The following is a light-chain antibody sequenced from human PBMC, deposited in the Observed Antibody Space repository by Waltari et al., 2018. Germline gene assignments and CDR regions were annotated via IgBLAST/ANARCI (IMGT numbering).Light chain of an antibody. Sequence: DVQLTQSPSSLSAFLADRVSITCQASEDIEYFLNWYQQRPGRAPKLLISDASDLETGVSPRFSGSGSGTQFTLTITGLQPEDAGTYYCQQYFSFMSFGPGT. J-gene: IGKJ3*01. CDR3: QQYFSFMS. CDR2: DAS. V-gene: IGKV1-33*01. CDR1: EDIEYF.